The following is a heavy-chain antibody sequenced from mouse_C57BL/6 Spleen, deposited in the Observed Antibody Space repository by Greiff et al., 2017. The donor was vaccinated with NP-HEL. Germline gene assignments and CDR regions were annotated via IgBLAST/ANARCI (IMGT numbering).Heavy chain of an antibody. J-gene: IGHJ1*03. D-gene: IGHD1-1*01. CDR2: IYPYNGVS. CDR1: GYSFTGYY. V-gene: IGHV1-31*01. Sequence: EVQLKESGPELVKPGASVKISCKASGYSFTGYYMHWVKQSHGNILDWIGYIYPYNGVSSYNQKFKGKATLTVDKSSSTAYMELRSLTSEDSAVYYCARGDYYYGSSYVPWYFGVWGTGTTVTVSS. CDR3: ARGDYYYGSSYVPWYFGV.